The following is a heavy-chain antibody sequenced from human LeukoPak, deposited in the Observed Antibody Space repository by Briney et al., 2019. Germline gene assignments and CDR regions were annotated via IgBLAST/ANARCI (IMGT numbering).Heavy chain of an antibody. CDR2: IYYSGST. CDR1: GGSISSYY. V-gene: IGHV4-59*01. J-gene: IGHJ6*03. Sequence: SETLSLTCTVSGGSISSYYWSWIRQPPGKGLEWIGYIYYSGSTSYNPSLKSRVTISVDTSKNHFSLKLSSVTAADTAVYYCARQFPKITMVRGVKGFGYYYMDVWGKGTTVTISS. D-gene: IGHD3-10*01. CDR3: ARQFPKITMVRGVKGFGYYYMDV.